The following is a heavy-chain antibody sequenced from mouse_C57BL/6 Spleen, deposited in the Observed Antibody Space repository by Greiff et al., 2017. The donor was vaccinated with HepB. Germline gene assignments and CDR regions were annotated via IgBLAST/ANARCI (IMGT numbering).Heavy chain of an antibody. V-gene: IGHV1-69*01. CDR3: ARSETAQATDAMDY. Sequence: QVQLKQPGAELVMPGASVKLSCKASGYTFTSYWMHWVKQRPGQGLEWIGEIDPSDSYTNYNQKFKGKSTLTVDKSSSTAYMQLSSLTSEDSAVYYCARSETAQATDAMDYWGQGTSVTVSS. D-gene: IGHD3-2*02. CDR1: GYTFTSYW. CDR2: IDPSDSYT. J-gene: IGHJ4*01.